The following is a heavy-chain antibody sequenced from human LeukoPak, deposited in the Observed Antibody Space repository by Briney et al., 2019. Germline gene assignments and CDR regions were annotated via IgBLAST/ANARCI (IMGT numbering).Heavy chain of an antibody. J-gene: IGHJ4*02. CDR3: ARRGSARTFDY. D-gene: IGHD6-6*01. CDR1: GGSFSGYY. CDR2: INHSGST. V-gene: IGHV4-34*01. Sequence: SETLSLNCAVYGGSFSGYYWSWIRQPPGKGLEWIGEINHSGSTNYNPSLKSRVTISVDTSKNQFSLKLSSVTAADTAVYYCARRGSARTFDYWGQGTLVTVSS.